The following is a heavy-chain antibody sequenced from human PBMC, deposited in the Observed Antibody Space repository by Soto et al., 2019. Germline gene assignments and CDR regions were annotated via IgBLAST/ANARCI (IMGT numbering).Heavy chain of an antibody. Sequence: SETLSLTCTVSGGSISSSSYYWGWLRQPPGKGLEWIGSIYYRGSTYYNPSLKSRVTISVDTSKNHFSLKLSSVTAADTAVYYCARGLYYYDSSGYYPPALDYRGQGTLVSVSS. J-gene: IGHJ4*02. D-gene: IGHD3-22*01. V-gene: IGHV4-39*02. CDR2: IYYRGST. CDR3: ARGLYYYDSSGYYPPALDY. CDR1: GGSISSSSYY.